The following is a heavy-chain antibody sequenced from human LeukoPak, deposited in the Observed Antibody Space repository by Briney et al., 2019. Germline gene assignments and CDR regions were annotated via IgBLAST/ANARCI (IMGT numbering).Heavy chain of an antibody. D-gene: IGHD2/OR15-2a*01. V-gene: IGHV3-43*02. CDR2: IKADGSGT. J-gene: IGHJ6*02. CDR1: GFTIGPYA. Sequence: GGSLRLSCAASGFTIGPYAMYWVRQAPGRGLEWVSVIKADGSGTFADSVRGRFTTSRDNSKNSLYLQMNSLTSEDTALYYCATWAFYHNLDVWGQGTTVIVSS. CDR3: ATWAFYHNLDV.